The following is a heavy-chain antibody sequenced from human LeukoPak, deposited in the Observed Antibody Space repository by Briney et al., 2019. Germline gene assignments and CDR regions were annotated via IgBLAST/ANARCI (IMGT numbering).Heavy chain of an antibody. Sequence: SVKVSCKASGGTFSSYAISWVRQAPGQGLEWVGRIIPIFGTANYAQKFQGRVTITTDESTSTAYMELSSLRSEDTAVYYCAREMAGYYYDSSGYYSNFDYWGQGTLVTVSS. D-gene: IGHD3-22*01. CDR1: GGTFSSYA. CDR3: AREMAGYYYDSSGYYSNFDY. J-gene: IGHJ4*02. CDR2: IIPIFGTA. V-gene: IGHV1-69*05.